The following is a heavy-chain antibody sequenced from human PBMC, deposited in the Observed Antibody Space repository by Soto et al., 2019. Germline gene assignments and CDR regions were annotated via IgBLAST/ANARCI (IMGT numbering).Heavy chain of an antibody. CDR3: ARDWADIVVVPAATDAFDI. V-gene: IGHV3-48*01. Sequence: AGGSLRLSCAASGFTFSSYSMNWVRQATGKGLEWVSYISSSSSTIYYADSVKGRFTISRDNAKNSLYLQMNSLRAEDTAVYYCARDWADIVVVPAATDAFDIWGQGTMVTVSS. CDR1: GFTFSSYS. J-gene: IGHJ3*02. CDR2: ISSSSSTI. D-gene: IGHD2-2*01.